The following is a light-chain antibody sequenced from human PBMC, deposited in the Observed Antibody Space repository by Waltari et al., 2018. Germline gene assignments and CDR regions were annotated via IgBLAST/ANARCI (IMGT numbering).Light chain of an antibody. CDR3: QHHFRLPAT. CDR1: QSSGSY. V-gene: IGKV3-20*01. Sequence: CRASQSSGSYLAWYQQKPGQAPRLLIYGASTRATGIPDRFSGSGSGTDFSLTISGLEPEDSAVYYCQHHFRLPATFGQGTKVEIK. J-gene: IGKJ1*01. CDR2: GAS.